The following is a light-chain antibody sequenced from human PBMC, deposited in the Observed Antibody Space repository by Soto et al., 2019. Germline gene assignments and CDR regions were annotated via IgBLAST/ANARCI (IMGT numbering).Light chain of an antibody. CDR3: QQYNNWPRT. Sequence: EIVMTQSPATLSVSPWEIATLSCRASQIVSPNLAWYQQKPGQAPRLLIYAASTRATGIPARFSGSGSGTEFTLTINSLQSEDFAVYYCQQYNNWPRTFGQGTKVDIK. V-gene: IGKV3-15*01. J-gene: IGKJ1*01. CDR1: QIVSPN. CDR2: AAS.